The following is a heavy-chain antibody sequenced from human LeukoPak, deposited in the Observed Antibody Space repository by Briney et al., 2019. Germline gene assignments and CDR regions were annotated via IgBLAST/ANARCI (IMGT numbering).Heavy chain of an antibody. CDR2: INPNSGGT. V-gene: IGHV1-2*02. J-gene: IGHJ4*02. CDR3: ARDSPRSIAAAGTFDY. D-gene: IGHD6-13*01. CDR1: GYTFTGYY. Sequence: ASVKVSCKASGYTFTGYYMHWVRQAPGQGLEWMGWINPNSGGTNYAQKFQGRVTITADKSTSTAYMELSSLRSEDTAVYYCARDSPRSIAAAGTFDYWGQGTLVTVSS.